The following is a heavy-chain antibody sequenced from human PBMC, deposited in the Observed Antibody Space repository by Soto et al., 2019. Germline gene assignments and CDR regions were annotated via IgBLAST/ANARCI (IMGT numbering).Heavy chain of an antibody. D-gene: IGHD3-10*01. J-gene: IGHJ4*02. Sequence: SETLSLTCAVYGGSFSGYYWSWIRQPPGKGLEWIGEINHSGSTNYNPSLKSRVTISVDTSKNQFSLKLSSVIAADTAVYYCARGSWFGETDLDYWGQGTLVTVSS. CDR3: ARGSWFGETDLDY. CDR2: INHSGST. CDR1: GGSFSGYY. V-gene: IGHV4-34*01.